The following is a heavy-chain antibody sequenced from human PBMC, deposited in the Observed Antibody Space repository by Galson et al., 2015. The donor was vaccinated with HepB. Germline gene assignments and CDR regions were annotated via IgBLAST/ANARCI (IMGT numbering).Heavy chain of an antibody. CDR3: ARVYDGDDAGADYGMDV. V-gene: IGHV3-21*06. D-gene: IGHD4-17*01. CDR2: ISTRSTYI. Sequence: SLRLSCAASGFTLGSYFMNWVRQAPGKGLEWVAYISTRSTYIYYADSLKGRFTISRDDAKNSLYLQMYNLRVDDTAVYYCARVYDGDDAGADYGMDVWGPGATVTVSS. J-gene: IGHJ6*02. CDR1: GFTLGSYF.